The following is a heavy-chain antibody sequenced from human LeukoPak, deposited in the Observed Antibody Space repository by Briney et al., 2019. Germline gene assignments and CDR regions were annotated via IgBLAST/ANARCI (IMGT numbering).Heavy chain of an antibody. CDR3: AKIITGGVYYFDS. J-gene: IGHJ4*02. CDR2: INSDGSDT. D-gene: IGHD7-27*01. Sequence: PGGSLRLSCAASGFTFSSYYMHWVRQAPGKGLVWVSRINSDGSDTSYADSVKGRFTTSRDNAKNTLYLQMNSLRAEDTAVYYCAKIITGGVYYFDSWGQGTLVTVSS. V-gene: IGHV3-74*01. CDR1: GFTFSSYY.